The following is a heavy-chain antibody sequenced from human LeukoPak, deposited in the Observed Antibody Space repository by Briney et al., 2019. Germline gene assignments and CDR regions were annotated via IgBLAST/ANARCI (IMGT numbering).Heavy chain of an antibody. J-gene: IGHJ4*02. CDR1: GFSFTTYA. CDR2: VSGSGNTI. Sequence: GGSLRLSCAASGFSFTTYALSWVRQAPGKGLEWISVVSGSGNTIYYADSVKGRFTISRDPSKKTVFLQMNSLRAEDTAVYYCAKDLADFWSGYYPPYFDYWGQGTLVTVSS. CDR3: AKDLADFWSGYYPPYFDY. D-gene: IGHD3-3*01. V-gene: IGHV3-23*01.